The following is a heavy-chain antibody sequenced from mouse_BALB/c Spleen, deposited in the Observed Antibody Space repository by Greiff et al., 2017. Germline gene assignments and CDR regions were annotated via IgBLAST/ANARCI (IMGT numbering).Heavy chain of an antibody. CDR1: GFNIKDYY. CDR2: IDPENGDT. V-gene: IGHV14-4*02. J-gene: IGHJ4*01. D-gene: IGHD2-14*01. CDR3: KAAYYRRDAMDY. Sequence: EVQLQQSGAELVRSGASVKLSCTASGFNIKDYYMHWVKQRPEQGLEWIGWIDPENGDTEYAPKFQGKATMTADTSSNTAYLQLSSLTSEDTAVYYCKAAYYRRDAMDYWGQGTSVTVSS.